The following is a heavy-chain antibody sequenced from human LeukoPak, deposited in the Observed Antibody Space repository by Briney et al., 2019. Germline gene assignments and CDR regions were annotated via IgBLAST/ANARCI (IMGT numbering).Heavy chain of an antibody. Sequence: GASVKVSCKASGYTFTGYYMHWVRQAPGQGLEWMGWINPNSGGTNYAQKLQGRVTMTRDTSISTAYMELSRLRSDDTAVYYCARDPSALLDYYDSSGLTNLFDYWGQGTLVTVSS. CDR2: INPNSGGT. D-gene: IGHD3-22*01. V-gene: IGHV1-2*02. J-gene: IGHJ4*02. CDR3: ARDPSALLDYYDSSGLTNLFDY. CDR1: GYTFTGYY.